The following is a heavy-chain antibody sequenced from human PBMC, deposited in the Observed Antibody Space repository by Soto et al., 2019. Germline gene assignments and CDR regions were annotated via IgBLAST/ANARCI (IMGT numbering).Heavy chain of an antibody. J-gene: IGHJ6*02. Sequence: GASVKVSCKASGYTFTSYGISWVRQAPGQGLEWMGWISAYNGNTNYAQKLQGRVTMTTDTSTSTANMELRSLRSDDTAVYYCARVSGFFGVVIIRDYYYGMDVWGQGTTVTVSS. D-gene: IGHD3-3*01. CDR2: ISAYNGNT. V-gene: IGHV1-18*04. CDR1: GYTFTSYG. CDR3: ARVSGFFGVVIIRDYYYGMDV.